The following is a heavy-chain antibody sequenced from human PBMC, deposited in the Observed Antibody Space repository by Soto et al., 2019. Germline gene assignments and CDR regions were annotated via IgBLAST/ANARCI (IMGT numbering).Heavy chain of an antibody. CDR2: IRSKAYGGTT. CDR1: GVTFGDYA. Sequence: GSLRISWTASGVTFGDYAMNWFRQAPGKGLEWVGFIRSKAYGGTTENAASVKGRFTISRDDSKSIAYLQMNSLKTEDTAVYYCTRDHRHLDYWGQGTLVTVSS. J-gene: IGHJ4*02. V-gene: IGHV3-49*03. CDR3: TRDHRHLDY.